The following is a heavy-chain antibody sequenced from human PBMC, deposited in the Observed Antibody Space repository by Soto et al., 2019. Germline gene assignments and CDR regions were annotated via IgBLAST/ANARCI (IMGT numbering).Heavy chain of an antibody. J-gene: IGHJ5*02. CDR1: GFSLSTSGVG. CDR3: AHRPRSHYHDSSDPPGGWFDP. CDR2: IYWNDDK. V-gene: IGHV2-5*01. D-gene: IGHD3-22*01. Sequence: QITLKESGPTLVKPTQTLTLTCTFSGFSLSTSGVGVGWIRQPPGKALEWLALIYWNDDKRYSPSLKSRLTITKDTSKNQVVLTMTNMDPVDTATYYCAHRPRSHYHDSSDPPGGWFDPWGQGTLVTVSS.